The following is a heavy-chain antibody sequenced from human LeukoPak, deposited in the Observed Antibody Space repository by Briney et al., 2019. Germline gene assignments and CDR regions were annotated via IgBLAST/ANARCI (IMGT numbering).Heavy chain of an antibody. CDR2: IYYSGST. Sequence: SETLSLTCTVSGGSISSYYWSWIRQPPGKGLEWIGYIYYSGSTNYNPSLKSRVTISVDTSKNQFSLKLSSVTAADTAVYYCARGYCSSTSCSGLVDYWGQGTLVTVSS. V-gene: IGHV4-59*01. J-gene: IGHJ4*02. D-gene: IGHD2-2*01. CDR1: GGSISSYY. CDR3: ARGYCSSTSCSGLVDY.